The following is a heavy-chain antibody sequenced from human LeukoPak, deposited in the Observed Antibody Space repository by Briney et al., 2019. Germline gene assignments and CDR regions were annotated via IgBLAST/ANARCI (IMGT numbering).Heavy chain of an antibody. J-gene: IGHJ5*02. D-gene: IGHD3-3*01. CDR2: INHSGST. CDR3: ARDRKNYYDFWSGYYRISVWFDP. V-gene: IGHV4-34*01. Sequence: SETLSLTCAVYGGSFSGYYWSWIRRPPGKGLEWIGEINHSGSTNYNPSLKSRVTISVDTSKNQFSLKLSSVTAADTAVYYCARDRKNYYDFWSGYYRISVWFDPWGQGTLVTVSS. CDR1: GGSFSGYY.